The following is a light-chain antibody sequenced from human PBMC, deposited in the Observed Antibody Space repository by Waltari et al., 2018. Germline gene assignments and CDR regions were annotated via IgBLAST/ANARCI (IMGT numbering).Light chain of an antibody. CDR3: CSYAGSRTWV. V-gene: IGLV2-23*01. J-gene: IGLJ3*02. CDR2: DPR. Sequence: QSALTQPASVSGSPGQSISISCLGTSSDIGTFNLVSWYLPSPGTAPKPLLYDPRQRPPGVSHRFSGSKSGNTASLTISGLQAEDEAIYYCCSYAGSRTWVFGGGAKLTVL. CDR1: SSDIGTFNL.